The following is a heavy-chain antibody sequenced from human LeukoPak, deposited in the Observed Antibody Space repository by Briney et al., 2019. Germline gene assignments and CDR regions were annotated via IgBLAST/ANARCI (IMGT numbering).Heavy chain of an antibody. D-gene: IGHD3-10*01. CDR1: GFTFSTYS. Sequence: GGSLRLSCAASGFTFSTYSMNWVRQAPGKGLEWVSAISGSGGSTYYADSVKGRFTISRDNSKNTLYLQMNSLRAEDTAVYYCAKDRSDNYYGSGSYSFFDYWGQGTLVTVSS. V-gene: IGHV3-23*01. J-gene: IGHJ4*02. CDR2: ISGSGGST. CDR3: AKDRSDNYYGSGSYSFFDY.